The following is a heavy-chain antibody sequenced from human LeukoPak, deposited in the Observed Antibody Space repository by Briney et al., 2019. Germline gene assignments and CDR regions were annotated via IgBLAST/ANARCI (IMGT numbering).Heavy chain of an antibody. V-gene: IGHV3-48*03. CDR1: GFTFSSYE. Sequence: PGGSLRLSCAASGFTFSSYEMNWVRQAPGKGLEWVSSISSSGNTIYYSDSVKGRFTISRDNAKNSLYLQMNSVRAEDKAVYFCARDQGYCGSGGFPRHFDYWGQGTLVTVSS. CDR3: ARDQGYCGSGGFPRHFDY. J-gene: IGHJ4*02. D-gene: IGHD3-10*01. CDR2: ISSSGNTI.